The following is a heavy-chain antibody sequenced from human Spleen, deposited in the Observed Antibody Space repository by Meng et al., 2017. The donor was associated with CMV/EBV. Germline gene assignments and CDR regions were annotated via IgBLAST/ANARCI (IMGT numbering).Heavy chain of an antibody. J-gene: IGHJ4*02. CDR2: IRSKAYRGTT. Sequence: GESLKISCTTSGFTFGDYAMSWVRQAPGKGLDWVGFIRSKAYRGTTEYAASVKGRFTISRDNSKNTLYLQLNSLRAEDTAVYYCAKDLEVYGGHSYGDYWGQGGLVTVSS. CDR1: GFTFGDYA. CDR3: AKDLEVYGGHSYGDY. D-gene: IGHD2-21*02. V-gene: IGHV3-49*04.